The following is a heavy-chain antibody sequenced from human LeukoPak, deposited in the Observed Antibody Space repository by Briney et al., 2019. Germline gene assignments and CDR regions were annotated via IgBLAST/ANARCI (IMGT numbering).Heavy chain of an antibody. CDR2: LNARATSP. V-gene: IGHV3-23*01. CDR1: GFPFSDYA. CDR3: AKEAWFGELALDR. J-gene: IGHJ5*02. D-gene: IGHD3-10*01. Sequence: GGSLRLSCAASGFPFSDYAMSWVRQAPGKGLEWVSVLNARATSPHYADSVKGRSTISRDNSKNTLYLQMDRLRAEDTAVYYCAKEAWFGELALDRWGQGTLVTVSS.